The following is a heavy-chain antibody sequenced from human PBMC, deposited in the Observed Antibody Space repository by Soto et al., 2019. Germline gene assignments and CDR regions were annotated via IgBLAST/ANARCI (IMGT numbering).Heavy chain of an antibody. CDR3: TTLGPS. CDR1: GLTFGDAW. CDR2: VKTKSEGETT. V-gene: IGHV3-15*07. J-gene: IGHJ5*02. Sequence: EVQLVESGGGWVKPGGSLTLSCVASGLTFGDAWMNWVRQAAGKGLEWVGHVKTKSEGETTDYAAPVKGRCTIWRDDSTNTLYLQMNSLKSEDTGKYFCTTLGPSWGQGTQVTVSS.